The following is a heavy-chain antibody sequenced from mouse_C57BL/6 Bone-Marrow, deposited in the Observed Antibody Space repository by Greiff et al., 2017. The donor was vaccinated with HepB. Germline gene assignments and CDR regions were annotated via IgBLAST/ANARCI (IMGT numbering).Heavy chain of an antibody. Sequence: QVQLKESGSELRSPGSSVKLSCKDFDSEVFPIAYMSWVRQKPGHGFEWIGGILPSIGRTIYGEKFEDKATLDADTLSNTAYLELNSLTSEDSAIYYCAKGIYYDYGAYWGQGTLVTVSA. CDR1: DSEVFPIAY. CDR2: ILPSIGRT. J-gene: IGHJ3*01. CDR3: AKGIYYDYGAY. D-gene: IGHD2-4*01. V-gene: IGHV15-2*01.